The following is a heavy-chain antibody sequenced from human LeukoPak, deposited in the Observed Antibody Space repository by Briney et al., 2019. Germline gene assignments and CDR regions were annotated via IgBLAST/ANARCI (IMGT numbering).Heavy chain of an antibody. V-gene: IGHV3-30*03. CDR2: ISYDGSNK. CDR3: ATRSNYYDSSGKLPGAFDI. Sequence: PGGSLRLSCAASGFTFSSYGMHWVRQAPGKGLEWVAAISYDGSNKYYADSVKGRFTISRDNSKNTLYLQMNSLRAEDTAVYYCATRSNYYDSSGKLPGAFDIWGQGTMVTVSS. D-gene: IGHD3-22*01. J-gene: IGHJ3*02. CDR1: GFTFSSYG.